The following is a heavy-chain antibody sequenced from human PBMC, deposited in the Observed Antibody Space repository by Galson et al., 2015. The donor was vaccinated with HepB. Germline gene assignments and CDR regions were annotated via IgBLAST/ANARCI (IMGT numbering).Heavy chain of an antibody. CDR1: GFIFSNHV. D-gene: IGHD3-3*01. J-gene: IGHJ4*02. CDR3: VKRPGRSGNSYLEY. Sequence: SLRLSCAASGFIFSNHVMTWVRQSPRKGLEWVSSIDGSGGGTYYASSVKVRFTIARDNSKNTVYLQMNSLRVEDTAVYYCVKRPGRSGNSYLEYWGQGTLVTVSS. V-gene: IGHV3-23*01. CDR2: IDGSGGGT.